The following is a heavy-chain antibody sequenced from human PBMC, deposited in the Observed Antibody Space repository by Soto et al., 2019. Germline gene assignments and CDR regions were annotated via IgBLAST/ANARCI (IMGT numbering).Heavy chain of an antibody. Sequence: QVQLVQSGAEVKKPGSSVKVSCKASGGTFSSYAISWVRQAPGQGLEWMGGIIPIFGTANYAQKFQGRVTIPADESTSTAYMELSSLRSEDTAVYYCATGPRYHYVWGSYRPDGGDDAFDIWGQGTMVTVSS. CDR3: ATGPRYHYVWGSYRPDGGDDAFDI. CDR1: GGTFSSYA. CDR2: IIPIFGTA. V-gene: IGHV1-69*01. D-gene: IGHD3-16*02. J-gene: IGHJ3*02.